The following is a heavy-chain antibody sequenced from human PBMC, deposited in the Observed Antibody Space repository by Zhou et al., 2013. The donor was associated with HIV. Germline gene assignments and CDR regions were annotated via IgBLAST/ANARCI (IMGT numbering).Heavy chain of an antibody. J-gene: IGHJ4*02. CDR2: INHSGSP. CDR1: GGSFSVHY. D-gene: IGHD3-22*01. V-gene: IGHV4-34*01. Sequence: QVQLQQWGAGLLKPSETLSLTCAVSGGSFSVHYWSWIRQPPGKGLEWIGEINHSGSPNYNPSLKSRVTISVDTSKNQFSLKLSSVTAADTAVYYCARFSPEPDSSGYYWTIDYWGQGTLVTVSS. CDR3: ARFSPEPDSSGYYWTIDY.